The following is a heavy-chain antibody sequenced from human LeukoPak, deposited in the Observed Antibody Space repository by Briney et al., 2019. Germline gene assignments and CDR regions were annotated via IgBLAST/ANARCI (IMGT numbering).Heavy chain of an antibody. Sequence: ASVKVSCKASGGTFSSYAINWVRQATGQGLEWMGWMNPNSGNTGYAQKFQGRVTMTRNTSISTAYMELSSLRSEDTAVYYCARGGRGSGWYVYWGQGTLVTVSS. V-gene: IGHV1-8*02. J-gene: IGHJ4*02. CDR1: GGTFSSYA. CDR3: ARGGRGSGWYVY. D-gene: IGHD6-19*01. CDR2: MNPNSGNT.